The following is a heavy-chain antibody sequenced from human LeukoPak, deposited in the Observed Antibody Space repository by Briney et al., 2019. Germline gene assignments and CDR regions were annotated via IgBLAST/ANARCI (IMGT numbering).Heavy chain of an antibody. CDR3: ARGQLRMITFGGVMGAFDI. CDR2: INPSGGST. J-gene: IGHJ3*02. CDR1: GYTFTSYY. Sequence: ASVKVSCKASGYTFTSYYMHWARQAPGQGLEWMGIINPSGGSTSYAQKFQGRVTMTRDTSTSTAYMELRSLRSDDTAVYYCARGQLRMITFGGVMGAFDIWGQGTMVTVSS. D-gene: IGHD3-16*01. V-gene: IGHV1-46*01.